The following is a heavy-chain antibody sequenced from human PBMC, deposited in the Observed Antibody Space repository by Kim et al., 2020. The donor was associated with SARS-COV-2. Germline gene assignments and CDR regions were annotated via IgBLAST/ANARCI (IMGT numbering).Heavy chain of an antibody. D-gene: IGHD3-10*01. V-gene: IGHV4-39*07. Sequence: KSRVTISVDTSKNQFSLKLSSVTAADTAVYYCARDRMVRGVIFYYYGMDVWGQGTTVTVSS. J-gene: IGHJ6*02. CDR3: ARDRMVRGVIFYYYGMDV.